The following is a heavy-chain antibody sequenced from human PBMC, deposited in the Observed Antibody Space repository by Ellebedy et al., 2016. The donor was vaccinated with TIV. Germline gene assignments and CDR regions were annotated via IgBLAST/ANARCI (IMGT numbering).Heavy chain of an antibody. Sequence: MPSETLSLTCTVSDYSISSGCHWGWIRQPPGKGLEWIASIYHSGSTDYNPSLKSRVTISVDTSKNQFSLKLSSVTAADTAVYYCARDPDEKDFDYWGQGTLVTVSS. CDR1: DYSISSGCH. D-gene: IGHD1-14*01. J-gene: IGHJ4*02. CDR3: ARDPDEKDFDY. V-gene: IGHV4-38-2*02. CDR2: IYHSGST.